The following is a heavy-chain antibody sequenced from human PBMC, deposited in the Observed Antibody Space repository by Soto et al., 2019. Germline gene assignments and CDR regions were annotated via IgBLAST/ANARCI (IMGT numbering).Heavy chain of an antibody. CDR2: INPSGGST. J-gene: IGHJ6*02. D-gene: IGHD3-16*02. Sequence: VASVKVSCKASGYTFTSYYMHWVRQAPGQGLEWMGIINPSGGSTSYAQKFQGRVTMTRDTSTSTVYMELSSLRSEDTAVYYCARDFYVWGSYRGYYYYGMDVWGQGTTVTVSS. V-gene: IGHV1-46*01. CDR1: GYTFTSYY. CDR3: ARDFYVWGSYRGYYYYGMDV.